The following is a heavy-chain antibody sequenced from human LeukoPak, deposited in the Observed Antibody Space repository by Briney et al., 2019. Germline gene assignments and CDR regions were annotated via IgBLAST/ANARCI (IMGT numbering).Heavy chain of an antibody. CDR1: GGSISSSSYY. D-gene: IGHD6-13*01. CDR2: IYYSGST. CDR3: AFVAGPGKHYFDY. J-gene: IGHJ4*02. V-gene: IGHV4-39*07. Sequence: SETLSLTCTVSGGSISSSSYYWGWIRQPPGKGLEWIGNIYYSGSTYYNPSLKSRVTISVDTSKNQFSLKLTSVTAADTAVYFCAFVAGPGKHYFDYWGQGSLVSVSS.